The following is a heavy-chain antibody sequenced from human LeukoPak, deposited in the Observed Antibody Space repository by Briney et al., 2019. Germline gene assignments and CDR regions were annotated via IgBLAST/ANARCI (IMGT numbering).Heavy chain of an antibody. J-gene: IGHJ4*02. CDR1: GYTFTSYG. CDR3: VRCPFMGSGSYSFFDY. CDR2: ISAYNGNT. V-gene: IGHV1-18*01. Sequence: ASVKVSCKASGYTFTSYGISWVRQAPGQGLEWMGWISAYNGNTNYAQKLQGRVTMTTDTSTSTAYMELRSLRSDDTAVYYCVRCPFMGSGSYSFFDYWGQGTLVTVSS. D-gene: IGHD3-10*01.